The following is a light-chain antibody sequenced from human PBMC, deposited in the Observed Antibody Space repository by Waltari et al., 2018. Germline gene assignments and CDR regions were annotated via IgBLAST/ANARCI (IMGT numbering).Light chain of an antibody. CDR2: WAS. CDR3: QQYYSTPRT. Sequence: DIVMTQSPDSLAVSLGERATINCKSSQSVLYSSNNKNYLAWYQQRPGQPPKLLIYWASTRESGVPDRFSGSGSGTGFTLTISSLQAEDVAVYYCQQYYSTPRTFGQGTKVEIE. J-gene: IGKJ1*01. V-gene: IGKV4-1*01. CDR1: QSVLYSSNNKNY.